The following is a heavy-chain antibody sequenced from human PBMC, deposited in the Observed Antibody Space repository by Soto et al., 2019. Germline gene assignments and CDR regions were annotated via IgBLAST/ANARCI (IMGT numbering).Heavy chain of an antibody. Sequence: EVHLEESGGGLVQPGGSLRLSCAASGFSLSPYWMHWVRQVPGRGLEWVARLSSDGFGAAYADSVKGRFFISRDIARNTLSLQMNSLRADDTTVYYCARDLGGPDYWGRGTSVTVSS. CDR2: LSSDGFGA. V-gene: IGHV3-74*03. J-gene: IGHJ4*02. CDR3: ARDLGGPDY. CDR1: GFSLSPYW. D-gene: IGHD3-16*01.